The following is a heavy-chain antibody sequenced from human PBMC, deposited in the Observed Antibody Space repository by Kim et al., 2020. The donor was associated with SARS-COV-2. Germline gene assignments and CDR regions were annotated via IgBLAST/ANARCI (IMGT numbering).Heavy chain of an antibody. CDR2: IYYSGNT. J-gene: IGHJ6*03. Sequence: SETLSLTCTVSGGSISSFYWSWIRQPPGKGLEWIGNIYYSGNTNNNPSLKSRVTISVDPSKNQFSLKLSSLTAADTAVYYFARPGHSPFYFYYYMDVWG. CDR1: GGSISSFY. CDR3: ARPGHSPFYFYYYMDV. D-gene: IGHD6-13*01. V-gene: IGHV4-59*01.